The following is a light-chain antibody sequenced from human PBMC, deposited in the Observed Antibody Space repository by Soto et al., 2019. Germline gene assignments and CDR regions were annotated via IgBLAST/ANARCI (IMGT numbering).Light chain of an antibody. CDR3: GSYACSSTLYV. CDR2: DVS. V-gene: IGLV2-14*01. CDR1: SSDVGGYNY. J-gene: IGLJ1*01. Sequence: QSALTQPASVSASPGQSITISCTGTSSDVGGYNYVSWYQQHSGKAPKLMIYDVSNRPSGVSNRFSGSKSGNTASLTISGLQAEDEADYYCGSYACSSTLYVFGTGTKVTVL.